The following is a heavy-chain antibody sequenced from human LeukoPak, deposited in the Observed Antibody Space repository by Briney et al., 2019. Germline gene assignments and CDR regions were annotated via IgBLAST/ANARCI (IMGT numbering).Heavy chain of an antibody. V-gene: IGHV3-30*02. CDR3: AKALGFGEYYYYYMDV. Sequence: GGSLRLSCAASGFTFSSYGMHWVRQAPGKGLEWVAFIRYDGSNKYYADSVKGRFTISRDNSKNTLYLQMNSLRAEDTAVYYCAKALGFGEYYYYYMDVWGKGTTVTISS. CDR1: GFTFSSYG. CDR2: IRYDGSNK. D-gene: IGHD3-10*01. J-gene: IGHJ6*03.